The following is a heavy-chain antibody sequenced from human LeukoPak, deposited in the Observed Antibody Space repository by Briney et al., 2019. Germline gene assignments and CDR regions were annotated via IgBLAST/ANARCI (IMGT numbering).Heavy chain of an antibody. CDR3: ARDNTWIAAAGVWFDP. V-gene: IGHV1-69*06. J-gene: IGHJ5*02. CDR1: GGTFISYA. D-gene: IGHD6-13*01. CDR2: IIPIFGTA. Sequence: GASVKVSCKASGGTFISYAISWVRQAPGQGLEWRGGIIPIFGTANYAQKFQGRVTITADKSTSTAYMELSSLRSEDTAVYYCARDNTWIAAAGVWFDPWGQGTLVTVSS.